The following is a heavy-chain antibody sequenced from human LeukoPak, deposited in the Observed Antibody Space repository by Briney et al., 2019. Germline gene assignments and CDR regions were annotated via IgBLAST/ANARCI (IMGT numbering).Heavy chain of an antibody. CDR3: AKQQARPYSSGWDPLEY. Sequence: SGGSLRLSCAVSGFTVSSTYMSWVRQAPGKGLEWVSVIFTGSSADYAESVKGRFTISRDNSRNTLHLQMNSLRAEDTAVYYCAKQQARPYSSGWDPLEYWGQGTRVTVSS. CDR2: IFTGSSA. J-gene: IGHJ4*02. V-gene: IGHV3-66*04. D-gene: IGHD6-19*01. CDR1: GFTVSSTY.